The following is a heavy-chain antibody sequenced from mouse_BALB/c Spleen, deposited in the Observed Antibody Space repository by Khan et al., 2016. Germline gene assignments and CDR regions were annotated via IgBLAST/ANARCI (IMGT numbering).Heavy chain of an antibody. D-gene: IGHD1-3*01. J-gene: IGHJ3*02. CDR2: LWAGGSS. CDR3: ANIYQ. CDR1: GFSLTSYG. Sequence: QVQLKESGPGLVAPSQSLSITCTVSGFSLTSYGVHWGRQPPGKGLESLGVLWAGGSSNYNSALMSRLSISKDNSKSQVFLKMNSLQADDTDIYYCANIYQWGQGTPITVSA. V-gene: IGHV2-9*02.